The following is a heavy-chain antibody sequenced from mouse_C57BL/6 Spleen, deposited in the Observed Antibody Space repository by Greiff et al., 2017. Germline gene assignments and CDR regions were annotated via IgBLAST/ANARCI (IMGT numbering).Heavy chain of an antibody. V-gene: IGHV1-4*01. Sequence: VQLVESGAELARPGASVKMSCKASGYTFTSYTMHWVKQRPGQGLEWIGYINPRRGYTKSNQKFKDKATLTADQSSSTAYMQLSSLTSEDSAVXYCARSGYGNYEGDYWGQGTTLTVSS. D-gene: IGHD2-1*01. J-gene: IGHJ2*01. CDR2: INPRRGYT. CDR1: GYTFTSYT. CDR3: ARSGYGNYEGDY.